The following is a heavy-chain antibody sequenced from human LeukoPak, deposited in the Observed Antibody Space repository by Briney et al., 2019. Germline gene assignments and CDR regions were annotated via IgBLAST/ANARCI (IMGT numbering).Heavy chain of an antibody. CDR1: GYIFTSYG. CDR3: ARDPTTYCSSTSCYGEHNWFDP. V-gene: IGHV1-18*01. J-gene: IGHJ5*02. Sequence: ASVKVSCKASGYIFTSYGISWVRQAPGQGLEWMGWISAHNGDTNYAQKVQGRVTMTTDTSTSTAYMEVRSLRSDDTAVYYCARDPTTYCSSTSCYGEHNWFDPWGQGTLVTVSS. D-gene: IGHD2-2*01. CDR2: ISAHNGDT.